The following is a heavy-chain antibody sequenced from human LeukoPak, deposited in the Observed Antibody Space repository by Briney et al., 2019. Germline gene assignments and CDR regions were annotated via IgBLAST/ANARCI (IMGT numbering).Heavy chain of an antibody. CDR1: GYTFTGYY. CDR3: ARVNGGAYDFWSGYYNY. V-gene: IGHV1-2*02. CDR2: INPNSGGT. J-gene: IGHJ4*02. Sequence: ASVKVSCKASGYTFTGYYMHWVRQAPGQGLEWMGWINPNSGGTNYAQKFQGRVTMTRDTSISTAYMELSRLRSDDTAVYYCARVNGGAYDFWSGYYNYWGQGTLVTVSS. D-gene: IGHD3-3*01.